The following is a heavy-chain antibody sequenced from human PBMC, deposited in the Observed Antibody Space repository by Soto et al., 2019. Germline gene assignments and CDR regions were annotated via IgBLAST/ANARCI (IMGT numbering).Heavy chain of an antibody. D-gene: IGHD3-9*01. V-gene: IGHV3-30*18. CDR2: ISYDGSNK. J-gene: IGHJ4*02. Sequence: QVQLVESGGGVVQPGRSLRLSCAASGFTFSSYGMHWVRQAPGKGLEWVAVISYDGSNKYYADSVKGRFTISRDNSKNTLKLQMNSLRGEDTAVYYCAKGRAYYDILTAHFDYWGQGTLVTVFS. CDR3: AKGRAYYDILTAHFDY. CDR1: GFTFSSYG.